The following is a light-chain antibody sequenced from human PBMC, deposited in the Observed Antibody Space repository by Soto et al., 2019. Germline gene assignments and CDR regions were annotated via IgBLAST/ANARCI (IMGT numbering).Light chain of an antibody. CDR3: QQYDRSSWT. V-gene: IGKV3-20*01. Sequence: IVVTKFTFTLSLSPGERATLSCRAGQKSSSSWLAWYQQKPGQAPRLLIYGASSMDSGVPARFSGSGSGTDFTLTISRLQPEDFAMYFCQQYDRSSWTFGQGTKVDIK. CDR1: QKSSSSW. J-gene: IGKJ1*01. CDR2: GAS.